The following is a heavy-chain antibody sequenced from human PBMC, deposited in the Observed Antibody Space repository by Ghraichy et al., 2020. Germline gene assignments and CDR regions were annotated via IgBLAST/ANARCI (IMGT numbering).Heavy chain of an antibody. D-gene: IGHD1-26*01. CDR3: AKEFPPSGSYFEYYFDY. CDR1: GFTFSSYG. Sequence: LSLTCAASGFTFSSYGMHWVRQAPGKGLEWVAVLSNDGSNKYYAASVKGRFTISRDNSKNTLYLQMNSLRAEDTAVYYCAKEFPPSGSYFEYYFDYWGQGTLVTVSS. CDR2: LSNDGSNK. V-gene: IGHV3-30*18. J-gene: IGHJ4*02.